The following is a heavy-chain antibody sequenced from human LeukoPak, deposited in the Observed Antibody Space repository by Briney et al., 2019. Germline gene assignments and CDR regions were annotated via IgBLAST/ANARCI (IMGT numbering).Heavy chain of an antibody. CDR1: GYTFTGYY. J-gene: IGHJ4*02. V-gene: IGHV1-18*04. D-gene: IGHD5-12*01. Sequence: GASVKVSCKASGYTFTGYYMHWVRQAPGQGLEWMGWISAYNGNTNYAQKLQGRVTMTTDTSTSTAYMELRSLRSDDTAVYYCARGPVDIVATTEPRWSDLDYWGQGTLVTVSS. CDR2: ISAYNGNT. CDR3: ARGPVDIVATTEPRWSDLDY.